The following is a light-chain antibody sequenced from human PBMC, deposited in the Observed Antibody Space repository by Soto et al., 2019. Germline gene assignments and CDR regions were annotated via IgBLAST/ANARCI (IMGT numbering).Light chain of an antibody. CDR1: QSVRTN. Sequence: EIVMSQSPAALSVSPGEGATLSCRASQSVRTNLAWYQQKPGQAPRLLIYGASTRAAGIPSRFSGSGSRTEFALTISSLQSEDFAVYYCQHYNNLPLVFGGGTMVEI. V-gene: IGKV3-15*01. CDR3: QHYNNLPLV. CDR2: GAS. J-gene: IGKJ4*01.